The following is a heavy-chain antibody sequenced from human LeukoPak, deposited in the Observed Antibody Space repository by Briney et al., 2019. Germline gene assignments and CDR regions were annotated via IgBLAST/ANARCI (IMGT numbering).Heavy chain of an antibody. D-gene: IGHD5-12*01. CDR2: IRYDGSNK. V-gene: IGHV3-30*02. Sequence: GGSLRLSCAASGFTVSSNYMSWVRQAPGKGLEWVAFIRYDGSNKYYADSVKGRFTISRDNSKNTLYLQMNSLRAEDTAIYYCAKAFAHSAYDARGDYWGQGTLVTVSS. J-gene: IGHJ4*02. CDR3: AKAFAHSAYDARGDY. CDR1: GFTVSSNY.